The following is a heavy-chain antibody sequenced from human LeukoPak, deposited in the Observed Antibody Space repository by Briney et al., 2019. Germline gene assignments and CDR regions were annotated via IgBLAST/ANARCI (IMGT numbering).Heavy chain of an antibody. J-gene: IGHJ4*02. CDR1: GGSFSGYY. CDR3: ARYSSSPPGGFDY. CDR2: INHSGST. Sequence: PSETLSLTCAVYGGSFSGYYWSWLRQPPGKGLEWIGEINHSGSTNYNPSLKSRVTISVDTSKNQFSLKLSSVTAADTAVYYCARYSSSPPGGFDYWGQGTLVTVSS. V-gene: IGHV4-34*01. D-gene: IGHD6-6*01.